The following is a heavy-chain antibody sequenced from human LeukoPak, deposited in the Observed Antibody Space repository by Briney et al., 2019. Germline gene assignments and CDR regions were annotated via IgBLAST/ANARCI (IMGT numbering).Heavy chain of an antibody. V-gene: IGHV4-4*02. CDR1: DGSITNTNY. CDR3: AREGGPYRPLDY. CDR2: VNLQGST. J-gene: IGHJ4*02. Sequence: SGTLSLTCGVSDGSITNTNYWTWVRQPPGKGLEWIGEVNLQGSTNYNPSLIGRVAIAVDTSENHISLQLTSVTAADTAVYYCAREGGPYRPLDYSGQGTLVTVSS.